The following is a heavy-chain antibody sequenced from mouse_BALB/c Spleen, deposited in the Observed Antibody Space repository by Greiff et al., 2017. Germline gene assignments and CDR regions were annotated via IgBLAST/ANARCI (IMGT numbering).Heavy chain of an antibody. D-gene: IGHD1-1*01. V-gene: IGHV5-6-5*01. CDR2: ISSGGST. CDR3: AREGFITTDFDY. CDR1: GFTFSSYA. J-gene: IGHJ2*01. Sequence: EVQRVESGGGLVKPGGSLKLSCAASGFTFSSYAMSWVRQTPEKRLEWVASISSGGSTYYPDSVKGRFTISRDNARNILYLQMSSLRSEDTAMYYCAREGFITTDFDYWGQGTTLTVSS.